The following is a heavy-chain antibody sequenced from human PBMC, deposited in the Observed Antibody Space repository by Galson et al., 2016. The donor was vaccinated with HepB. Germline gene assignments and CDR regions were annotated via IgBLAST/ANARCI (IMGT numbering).Heavy chain of an antibody. D-gene: IGHD2-8*02. V-gene: IGHV3-33*01. CDR3: ARDPPSSLYEVLADGVTGHDDFEL. J-gene: IGHJ3*01. Sequence: SLRLSCAASGFNFKLYGMHWVRQAPGKGLEWVALIWYDGSNEDYADSVKGRFTISRDNSKNTLFLQMNSLRGEDTAVYFCARDPPSSLYEVLADGVTGHDDFELWGQGTMVTVSS. CDR2: IWYDGSNE. CDR1: GFNFKLYG.